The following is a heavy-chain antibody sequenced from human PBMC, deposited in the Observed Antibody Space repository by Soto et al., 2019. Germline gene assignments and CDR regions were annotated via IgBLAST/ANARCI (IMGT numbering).Heavy chain of an antibody. CDR1: GFTFSTYW. D-gene: IGHD4-4*01. Sequence: GGSLRLSCAASGFTFSTYWMHWVRQAPGKGLVWVSRINNDGDRTSYADSVKGRFTISRDNAKNTLYLQMNSLRAEDTAVYYCARDVQFQSFDSWGQGT. CDR3: ARDVQFQSFDS. CDR2: INNDGDRT. V-gene: IGHV3-74*01. J-gene: IGHJ4*02.